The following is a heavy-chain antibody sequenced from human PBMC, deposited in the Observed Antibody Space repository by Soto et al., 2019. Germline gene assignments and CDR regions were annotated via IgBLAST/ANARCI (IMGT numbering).Heavy chain of an antibody. D-gene: IGHD2-21*02. V-gene: IGHV1-69*01. J-gene: IGHJ5*01. CDR2: IIPLFGTP. Sequence: QVQLVQSGAEVRKPGSSLRVSCKSSGATFSTTGISSVRQAPGQGLEWMGGIIPLFGTPKYARNFQGRVSITADESTNTVYMELNSLRPDDAAVYYCARASPVLWGGDPCYRLNSSFDSWGQGSLVIVSS. CDR1: GATFSTTG. CDR3: ARASPVLWGGDPCYRLNSSFDS.